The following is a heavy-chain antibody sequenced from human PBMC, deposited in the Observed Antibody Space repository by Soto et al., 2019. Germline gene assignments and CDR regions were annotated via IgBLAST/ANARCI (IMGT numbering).Heavy chain of an antibody. CDR2: ISGSGSST. J-gene: IGHJ5*02. D-gene: IGHD2-2*01. Sequence: GSLRLSCAASGFTFSSYAMSWVRQAPGKGLEWVSAISGSGSSTYYADSVKGRFTISRDNSKNTLYLQMNSLRAEDTAVYYCAKNYIVVVPANWFDPWGQGTLVTVSS. V-gene: IGHV3-23*01. CDR3: AKNYIVVVPANWFDP. CDR1: GFTFSSYA.